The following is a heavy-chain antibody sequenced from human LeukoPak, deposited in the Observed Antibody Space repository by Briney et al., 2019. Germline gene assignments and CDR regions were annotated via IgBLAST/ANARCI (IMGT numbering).Heavy chain of an antibody. J-gene: IGHJ4*02. CDR2: IYTSGST. CDR1: GGSFSSGGYY. CDR3: ARLYSSSSGDY. D-gene: IGHD6-6*01. Sequence: SQTLSLTCTVSGGSFSSGGYYWSWIRQPAGKGLEWIGRIYTSGSTNYNPSLKSRVTMSVNTSKNQFSLKLSSVTAADTAVYYCARLYSSSSGDYWGQGTLVTVSS. V-gene: IGHV4-61*02.